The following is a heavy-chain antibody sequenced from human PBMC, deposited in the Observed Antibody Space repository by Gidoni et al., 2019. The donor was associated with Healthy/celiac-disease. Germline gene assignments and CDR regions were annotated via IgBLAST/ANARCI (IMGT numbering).Heavy chain of an antibody. CDR1: GFTFSSYS. D-gene: IGHD6-19*01. J-gene: IGHJ6*02. Sequence: EVQLVESGGGLVKPGGSLRLSCAASGFTFSSYSMNWVRQAPGKGLEWVSSISSSSSYIYYADSVKGRFTISRDNAKNSLYLQMNSLRAEDTAVYYCARGLEKATGPQWLANYYYYGMDVWGQGTTVTVSS. V-gene: IGHV3-21*01. CDR3: ARGLEKATGPQWLANYYYYGMDV. CDR2: ISSSSSYI.